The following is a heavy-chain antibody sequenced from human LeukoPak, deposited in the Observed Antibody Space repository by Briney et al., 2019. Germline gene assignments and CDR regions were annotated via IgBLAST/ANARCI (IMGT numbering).Heavy chain of an antibody. D-gene: IGHD5-24*01. V-gene: IGHV4-39*01. Sequence: SETLSLTCTVSGGSISSSSYYWGWIRQPPGKGLEWIGSIYYSGSTYYNPSLKSRVTISVDTSKNQFSLRLSSVTAADTAVYYCARREEEMASPGFDYWGQGTLVTVSS. J-gene: IGHJ4*02. CDR3: ARREEEMASPGFDY. CDR2: IYYSGST. CDR1: GGSISSSSYY.